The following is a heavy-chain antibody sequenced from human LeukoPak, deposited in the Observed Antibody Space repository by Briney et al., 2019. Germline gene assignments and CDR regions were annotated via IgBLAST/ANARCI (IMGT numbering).Heavy chain of an antibody. D-gene: IGHD6-19*01. J-gene: IGHJ4*02. V-gene: IGHV3-30*04. Sequence: PGGSLRLSCAASGFTFSSYAMHWVRQAPGKGLEWVAVVSYDGSIKYYADSVKGRFTISRDNAKNSLYLQMNSLRAEDTAVYYCARDSSGWYAGDYWGQGTLVTVSS. CDR1: GFTFSSYA. CDR3: ARDSSGWYAGDY. CDR2: VSYDGSIK.